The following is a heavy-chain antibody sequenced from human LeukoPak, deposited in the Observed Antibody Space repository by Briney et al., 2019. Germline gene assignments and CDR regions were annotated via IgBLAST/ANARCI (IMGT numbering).Heavy chain of an antibody. J-gene: IGHJ4*02. Sequence: NPSETLSLTCTVSGGSISGYYWSWIRQPPGKGLEWIGYIYYSGSTTYNPSLKSRVIISVDTSKNQFSLKLRSVTAADTAVYYCAAARLYSSSYFDFWGQGTLVTVSS. V-gene: IGHV4-59*01. D-gene: IGHD6-6*01. CDR1: GGSISGYY. CDR2: IYYSGST. CDR3: AAARLYSSSYFDF.